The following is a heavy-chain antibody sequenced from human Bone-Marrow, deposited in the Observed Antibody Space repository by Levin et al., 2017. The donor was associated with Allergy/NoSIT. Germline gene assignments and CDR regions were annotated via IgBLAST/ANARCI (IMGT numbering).Heavy chain of an antibody. Sequence: GESLKISCAASGFTFDDYGMSWVRQAPGKGLEWVSGINWNGGSTGYADSVKGRFTISRDNAKNSLYLQMNSLRAEDTALYYCARGGPVDYYGSGSYYNFYFDYWGQGTLVTVSS. V-gene: IGHV3-20*04. CDR2: INWNGGST. CDR3: ARGGPVDYYGSGSYYNFYFDY. J-gene: IGHJ4*02. CDR1: GFTFDDYG. D-gene: IGHD3-10*01.